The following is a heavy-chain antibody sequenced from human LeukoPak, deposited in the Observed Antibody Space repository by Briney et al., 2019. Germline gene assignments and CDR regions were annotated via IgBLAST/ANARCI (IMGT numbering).Heavy chain of an antibody. CDR3: ATGPGGYCTNGVCYTEYYYYGMDV. J-gene: IGHJ6*02. V-gene: IGHV4-39*01. Sequence: PSETLSLTCTVSGGSISSSSYYWGWIRQPPGKGLEWIGSIYYSGSTYYNSSLKSRVTISVDTSKNQFSLKLSSVTAADTAVYYCATGPGGYCTNGVCYTEYYYYGMDVWGQGTTVTVSS. D-gene: IGHD2-8*01. CDR2: IYYSGST. CDR1: GGSISSSSYY.